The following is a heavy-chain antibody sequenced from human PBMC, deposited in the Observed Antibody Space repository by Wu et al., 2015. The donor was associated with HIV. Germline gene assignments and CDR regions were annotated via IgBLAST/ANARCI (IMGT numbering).Heavy chain of an antibody. CDR3: ARDLRTTIFGVSERGDAFDI. J-gene: IGHJ3*02. V-gene: IGHV1-69*12. CDR2: IIPIFGTT. Sequence: QVQLVQSGAEVKKPGSSVKVSCKASGGTFSSYAISWVRQAPGQGLEWMGGIIPIFGTTNFAQKFQGRVTITADESTSTAYMELSSLRSEDTAVYYCARDLRTTIFGVSERGDAFDIWAKGQWSPSLQ. D-gene: IGHD3-3*01. CDR1: GGTFSSYA.